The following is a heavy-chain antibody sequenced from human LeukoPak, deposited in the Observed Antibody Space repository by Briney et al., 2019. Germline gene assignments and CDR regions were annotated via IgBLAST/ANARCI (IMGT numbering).Heavy chain of an antibody. CDR2: ISGSGGST. V-gene: IGHV3-23*01. Sequence: PGGSLRLSFAASGFTFSSYAMSWVRQAPGKGLEWVSAISGSGGSTYYADSVKGRFTISRDNSKNTLYLQLNSLRLNDTAIFYCAKHRRSSLVTTYFDAWGQGILVAVSS. CDR3: AKHRRSSLVTTYFDA. CDR1: GFTFSSYA. D-gene: IGHD2-21*02. J-gene: IGHJ4*02.